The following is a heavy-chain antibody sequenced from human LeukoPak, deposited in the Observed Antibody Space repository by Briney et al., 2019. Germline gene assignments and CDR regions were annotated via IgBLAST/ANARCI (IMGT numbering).Heavy chain of an antibody. CDR1: GFTFSSYW. CDR2: IKQDGSEK. J-gene: IGHJ4*02. Sequence: GGSLRLSCAASGFTFSSYWVTWVRQAPGKGLEWVANIKQDGSEKYYVDSVKGRFTISRDNAKNSLYLQMNSLRAEDTAVYYCARDRSRLGYWGQGTPVTVSS. V-gene: IGHV3-7*01. CDR3: ARDRSRLGY.